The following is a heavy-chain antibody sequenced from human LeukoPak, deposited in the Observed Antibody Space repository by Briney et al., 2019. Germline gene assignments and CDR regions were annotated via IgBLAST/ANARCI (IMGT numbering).Heavy chain of an antibody. CDR1: GYTFTSYG. D-gene: IGHD3-22*01. CDR3: ARDPPLSYDSSALDC. V-gene: IGHV1-18*01. J-gene: IGHJ4*02. CDR2: ISAYNGNT. Sequence: GASVKVSCKASGYTFTSYGISWVRQAPGQGLEWMGWISAYNGNTNYAQKLQGRVTMTTDTSTSTAYMELRSLRSDDTAVYYCARDPPLSYDSSALDCWGQGTLVTVSS.